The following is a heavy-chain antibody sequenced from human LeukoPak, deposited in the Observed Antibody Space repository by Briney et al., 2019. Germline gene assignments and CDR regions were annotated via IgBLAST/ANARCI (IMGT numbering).Heavy chain of an antibody. J-gene: IGHJ4*02. CDR1: GYSFATYW. D-gene: IGHD3-10*01. CDR3: ARHIRSWFGGSQFDY. CDR2: IGPGDSYT. V-gene: IGHV5-10-1*01. Sequence: GESLKISCEGSGYSFATYWISWVRQMPGKGLEWMGTIGPGDSYTTYSPSFQGHVTMSIDKSITAAYLQWSSLKASDTATYYCARHIRSWFGGSQFDYWGQGTLITVSS.